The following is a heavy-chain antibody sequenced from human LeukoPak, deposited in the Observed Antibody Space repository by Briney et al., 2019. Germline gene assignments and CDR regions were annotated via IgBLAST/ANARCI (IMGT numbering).Heavy chain of an antibody. V-gene: IGHV3-23*01. CDR3: AKDGYSSGWYYYYYMDV. D-gene: IGHD6-19*01. J-gene: IGHJ6*03. CDR2: ISGSGGST. Sequence: GGSLRLSCAASGFTFSSYAMSWVCQAPGEGLGWVSAISGSGGSTYYADSLKGRFTISRDNSKNTLYLQMNSLRAEDTAVYYCAKDGYSSGWYYYYYMDVWGKGTTVTVSS. CDR1: GFTFSSYA.